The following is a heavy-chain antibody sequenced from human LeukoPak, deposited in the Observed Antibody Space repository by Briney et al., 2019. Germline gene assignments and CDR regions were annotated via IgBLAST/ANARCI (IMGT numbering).Heavy chain of an antibody. Sequence: PSETLSLTCTVSGGSISSYYWSWIRQPPGKGLEWIGYIYYSGSTNYNPSLKSRVTISVDTSKNQFSLKLSSVTAADTAVYYCARGDDHYGMDVWGQGTTVTVSS. CDR1: GGSISSYY. CDR2: IYYSGST. D-gene: IGHD1-1*01. J-gene: IGHJ6*02. V-gene: IGHV4-59*01. CDR3: ARGDDHYGMDV.